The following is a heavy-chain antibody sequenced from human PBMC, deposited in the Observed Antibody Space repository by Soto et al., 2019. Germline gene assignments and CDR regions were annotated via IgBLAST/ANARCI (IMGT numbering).Heavy chain of an antibody. D-gene: IGHD2-2*01. Sequence: SETLSLTCAVYGGSFSGYYWSWIRQPPGKGLEWIGEINHSGSTNYNPSLKSRVTISVDTSKNQFSLKLSSVTAADTAVYYCARDSQGLSSTYYYYGMDVWGQGTTVTVSS. V-gene: IGHV4-34*01. CDR2: INHSGST. CDR3: ARDSQGLSSTYYYYGMDV. CDR1: GGSFSGYY. J-gene: IGHJ6*02.